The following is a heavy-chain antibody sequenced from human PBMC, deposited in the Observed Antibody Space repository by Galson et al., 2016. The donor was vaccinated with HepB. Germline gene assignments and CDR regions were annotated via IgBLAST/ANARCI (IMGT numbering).Heavy chain of an antibody. J-gene: IGHJ3*02. V-gene: IGHV3-7*01. Sequence: SLRLSCAASGFTFSSNWMAWFRRAPERGLEWVANINQAATTKNSIDSAKVRFTISSDNAQNSLYLQMRSLSAEDTAVYYCATAVRGGASDIWGQGTMVTVSS. D-gene: IGHD3-10*02. CDR1: GFTFSSNW. CDR3: ATAVRGGASDI. CDR2: INQAATTK.